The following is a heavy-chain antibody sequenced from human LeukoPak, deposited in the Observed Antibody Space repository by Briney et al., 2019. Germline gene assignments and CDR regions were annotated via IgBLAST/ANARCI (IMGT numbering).Heavy chain of an antibody. V-gene: IGHV4-38-2*02. Sequence: SETLSLTCTVSGDSISSGFYYWSWIRQPAGKGLEWIGSIYHSGSTYYNPSLKSRVTISVDTSRNQFSLKLSSVTAADTAVYYCATEQWLASGPCWGQGTLVTVSS. CDR3: ATEQWLASGPC. J-gene: IGHJ4*02. CDR1: GDSISSGFYY. CDR2: IYHSGST. D-gene: IGHD6-19*01.